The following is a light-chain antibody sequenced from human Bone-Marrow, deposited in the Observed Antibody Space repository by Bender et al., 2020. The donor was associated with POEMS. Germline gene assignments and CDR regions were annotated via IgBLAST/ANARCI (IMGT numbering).Light chain of an antibody. V-gene: IGLV3-21*03. Sequence: SYVLTQPHSVSGAPGKTATITWGGDNIETTSVNWYQQKPGQAPLLGVFDDGARPSGIPERFSGSNSGNTATLTISRVEAGDEADYYCQVWDSSSDHWVFGGGTKLTVL. J-gene: IGLJ3*02. CDR1: NIETTS. CDR3: QVWDSSSDHWV. CDR2: DDG.